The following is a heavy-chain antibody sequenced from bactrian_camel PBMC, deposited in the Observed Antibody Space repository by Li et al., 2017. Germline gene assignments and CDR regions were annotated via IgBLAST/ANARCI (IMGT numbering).Heavy chain of an antibody. CDR3: TAVSGY. J-gene: IGHJ6*01. CDR1: GYTASSKC. Sequence: HVQLVESGGGSVQAGGSLRLSCAASGYTASSKCMGWFRQAPGKEREGVAAVSTVGGNTYYADSVKGRSTISRDHAKNVLYLQMNSQKAEDTGVYYCTAVSGYWGQGTQVTVS. D-gene: IGHD3*01. V-gene: IGHV3S54*01. CDR2: VSTVGGNT.